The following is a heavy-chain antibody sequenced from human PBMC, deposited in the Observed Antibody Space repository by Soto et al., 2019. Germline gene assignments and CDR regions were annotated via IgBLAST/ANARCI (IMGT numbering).Heavy chain of an antibody. Sequence: GESLKISCKGSGYSFTSYWISWVRQMHGKGLEWMGRIDPSDSYTNYSPSFQGHVTISADKSISTAYLQWSSLKASDIAMYYCARQAGYYDSRGSHWGQGTLVTVSS. CDR1: GYSFTSYW. CDR3: ARQAGYYDSRGSH. D-gene: IGHD3-22*01. V-gene: IGHV5-10-1*01. J-gene: IGHJ4*02. CDR2: IDPSDSYT.